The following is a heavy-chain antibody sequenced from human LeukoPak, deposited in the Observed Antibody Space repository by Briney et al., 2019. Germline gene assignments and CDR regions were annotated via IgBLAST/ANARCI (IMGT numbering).Heavy chain of an antibody. CDR3: ARGLSGYSYGYYFDY. V-gene: IGHV4-59*01. J-gene: IGHJ4*02. D-gene: IGHD5-18*01. CDR2: IYYSGST. CDR1: GGSISSYY. Sequence: SETLSLTCTVSGGSISSYYWNWIRQPPGKGLEWIGYIYYSGSTNYNPSLKSRVTISVDTSKNQFSLRLSSVTAADTAVYYCARGLSGYSYGYYFDYWGQGTLFAVSS.